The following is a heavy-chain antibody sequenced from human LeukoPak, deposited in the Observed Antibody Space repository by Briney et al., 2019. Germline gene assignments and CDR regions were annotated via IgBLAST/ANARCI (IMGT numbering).Heavy chain of an antibody. J-gene: IGHJ4*02. CDR3: AKDRAYYDSGGYYY. Sequence: GGSLRLSCAASGFTFTSYAMTWVRQAPGKGLEWVSTISGSGGTTYYADSVKGRFTISRHNSERSVYLQMNSLRAEDTAVYYCAKDRAYYDSGGYYYWGQGTLVTLSS. CDR1: GFTFTSYA. CDR2: ISGSGGTT. V-gene: IGHV3-23*01. D-gene: IGHD3-22*01.